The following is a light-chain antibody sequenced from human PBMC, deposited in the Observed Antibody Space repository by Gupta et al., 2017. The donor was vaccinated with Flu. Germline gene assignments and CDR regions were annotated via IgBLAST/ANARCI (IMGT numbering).Light chain of an antibody. Sequence: FQSVTPKEMVTITFRASESMGCNLQRQQQKPEQSPKLLIKSASQSSSGVPSSFSGSASGTEFTLTINVLDAEDAATYFCQRSSSLPYTFGQGTKVEIK. CDR3: QRSSSLPYT. J-gene: IGKJ2*01. CDR1: ESMGCN. CDR2: SAS. V-gene: IGKV6-21*01.